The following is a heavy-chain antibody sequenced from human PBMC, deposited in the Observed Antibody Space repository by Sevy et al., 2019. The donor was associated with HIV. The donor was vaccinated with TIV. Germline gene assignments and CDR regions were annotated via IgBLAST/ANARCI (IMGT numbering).Heavy chain of an antibody. D-gene: IGHD3-22*01. CDR3: ARDGGYDSRGYDLSNY. CDR1: GLNFSKYS. V-gene: IGHV3-30-3*01. J-gene: IGHJ4*02. Sequence: GGSLRLSCAASGLNFSKYSFNWVRQAPEKGLEWMAVISYDGSNTYYADSVKGRFTISRDSSKNTLYLQMDSLRAEDTAVYFCARDGGYDSRGYDLSNYWGQGTLVTVSS. CDR2: ISYDGSNT.